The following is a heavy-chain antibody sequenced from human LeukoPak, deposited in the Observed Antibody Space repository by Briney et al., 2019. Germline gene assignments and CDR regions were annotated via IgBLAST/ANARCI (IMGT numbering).Heavy chain of an antibody. V-gene: IGHV3-23*01. J-gene: IGHJ4*02. Sequence: GGSLRLSCAASGFTFSGYAMRWVRQTPGEGLEWVSAISGSRGTTDYADSLKARFTISRAKSKSPLYLQMNRLRAEDTAAYYCVKESVSPAGQGFDYWGQGTLVTVSS. CDR2: ISGSRGTT. D-gene: IGHD5/OR15-5a*01. CDR3: VKESVSPAGQGFDY. CDR1: GFTFSGYA.